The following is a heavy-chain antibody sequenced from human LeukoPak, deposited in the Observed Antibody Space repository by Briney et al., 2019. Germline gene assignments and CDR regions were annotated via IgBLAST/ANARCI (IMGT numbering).Heavy chain of an antibody. Sequence: ASVKVSCKASGYIFTSYYMYWVRQAPGQGLEWMGIINPSGGSIRYAQKFQGRVTMTRDMSTSTVYMELSSLRSEDTAVYYCARPSRRCSGGSCYSGLGYWGQGTLVTVSS. V-gene: IGHV1-46*01. CDR2: INPSGGSI. CDR3: ARPSRRCSGGSCYSGLGY. J-gene: IGHJ4*02. D-gene: IGHD2-15*01. CDR1: GYIFTSYY.